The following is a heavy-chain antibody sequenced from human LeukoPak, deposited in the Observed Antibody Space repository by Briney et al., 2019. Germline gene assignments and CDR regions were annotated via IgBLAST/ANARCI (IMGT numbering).Heavy chain of an antibody. CDR2: INPNSGGT. Sequence: EASVKVSCKASGYTFTGYYMHWVRQAPGQGLEWMGWINPNSGGTNYAQKFQGRVTMTRDTSISTAYMELSRLRSDDTAVYYCARDLRTENYYYFGIDVWGQGTTLTVYS. CDR1: GYTFTGYY. CDR3: ARDLRTENYYYFGIDV. V-gene: IGHV1-2*02. J-gene: IGHJ6*02.